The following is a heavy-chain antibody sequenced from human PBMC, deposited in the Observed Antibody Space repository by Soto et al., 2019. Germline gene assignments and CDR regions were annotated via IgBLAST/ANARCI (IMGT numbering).Heavy chain of an antibody. D-gene: IGHD3-10*01. CDR3: AKARDYGSGSYYGMDV. CDR2: ISYDGSNK. Sequence: QVQLVESGGGVVQPGRSLRLSCAASGFTFSSYGMHWVRQAPGKGLEWVAVISYDGSNKYYADSVKGRFTISRDNSKNPLYLQMNSLRAEDTAVYYCAKARDYGSGSYYGMDVWGQGTTVTVSS. CDR1: GFTFSSYG. J-gene: IGHJ6*02. V-gene: IGHV3-30*18.